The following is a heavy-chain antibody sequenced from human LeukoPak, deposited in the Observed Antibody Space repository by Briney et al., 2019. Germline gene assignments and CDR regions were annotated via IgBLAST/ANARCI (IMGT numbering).Heavy chain of an antibody. CDR1: GFTFSSYG. D-gene: IGHD2-21*02. Sequence: PGRSLRLSCAASGFTFSSYGMHWVRQAPGKGLEWVAVISYDGSNKYYAESVKGRFTISRDNSKNTLYLQMNSLRAEDTAVYYCAKEVVVTATREGYYYYGMDVWGQGTTVTVSS. V-gene: IGHV3-30*18. CDR3: AKEVVVTATREGYYYYGMDV. CDR2: ISYDGSNK. J-gene: IGHJ6*02.